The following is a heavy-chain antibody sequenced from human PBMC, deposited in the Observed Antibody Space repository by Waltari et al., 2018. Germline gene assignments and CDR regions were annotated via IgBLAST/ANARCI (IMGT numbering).Heavy chain of an antibody. J-gene: IGHJ4*02. V-gene: IGHV4-31*03. D-gene: IGHD3-10*01. CDR2: IYYSGST. CDR3: ARSPTYYGSGTYYLRPQYYFDY. CDR1: GGSISSGGYS. Sequence: QVQLQESGPGLVKPSQTLSLTCTVSGGSISSGGYSWSWIRPPRGKGLEWIGYIYYSGSTSFNPSLKSRLTISLDTSNNQFSLRLTSVTAADTAVYYCARSPTYYGSGTYYLRPQYYFDYWGQGTLVTVSS.